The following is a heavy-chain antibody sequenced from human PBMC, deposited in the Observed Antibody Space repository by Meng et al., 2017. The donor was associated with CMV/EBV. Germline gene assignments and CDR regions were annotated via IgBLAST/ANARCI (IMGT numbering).Heavy chain of an antibody. V-gene: IGHV1-69*05. D-gene: IGHD3-16*01. CDR1: GGTFSSYA. J-gene: IGHJ4*02. CDR2: IIPIFGTA. CDR3: ARGGGTTEYIPFDY. Sequence: SVKVSCKASGGTFSSYAISWVRQAPGQGLEWMGGIIPIFGTANYAQKFQGRVTITTDESTGTAYMELGSLRSEDTAVYYCARGGGTTEYIPFDYWGQGTLVTVSS.